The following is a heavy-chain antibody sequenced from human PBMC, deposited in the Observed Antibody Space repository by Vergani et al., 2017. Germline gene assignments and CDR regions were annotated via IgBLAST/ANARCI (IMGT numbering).Heavy chain of an antibody. CDR3: AKVGATQDQCWFDP. J-gene: IGHJ5*02. CDR2: ISYDGSNK. D-gene: IGHD1-26*01. V-gene: IGHV3-30*18. Sequence: VQLVESGGGVVQPGRSLRLSCAASGFTFSSYGMHWVRQAPGKGLEWVAVISYDGSNKYYADSVKGRFTISRDNSKNTLYLQMNSLRAEDTAVYYCAKVGATQDQCWFDPWGQGTLVTVSS. CDR1: GFTFSSYG.